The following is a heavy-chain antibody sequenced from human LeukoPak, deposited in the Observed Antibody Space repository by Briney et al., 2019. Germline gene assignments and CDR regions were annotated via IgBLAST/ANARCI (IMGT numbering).Heavy chain of an antibody. D-gene: IGHD5-24*01. CDR1: GGSFSRYY. J-gene: IGHJ4*03. V-gene: IGHV4-34*01. CDR3: ARGATISETGYFDF. Sequence: PSETLSLTCAVYGGSFSRYYWSWIRQSPGKGLEWIAEIDHRGDTNYNPSVKSRVTISVDTSKNQFSLKVRSLSAADTAVYYCARGATISETGYFDFWGQGTLVTASS. CDR2: IDHRGDT.